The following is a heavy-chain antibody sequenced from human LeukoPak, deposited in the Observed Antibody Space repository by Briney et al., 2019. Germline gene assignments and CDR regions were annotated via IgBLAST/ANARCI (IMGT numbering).Heavy chain of an antibody. V-gene: IGHV1-18*01. CDR2: ITAYNGNT. CDR3: ARPGANYWCDY. CDR1: GYSFTTYG. J-gene: IGHJ4*02. Sequence: ASVKVSCKTSGYSFTTYGISWVRQAPGQGLEWLGWITAYNGNTKYAPKVQGRVTMTTDKSTGTAYMELRSLRSDDTAVYYCARPGANYWCDYWGQGTLVTVSS. D-gene: IGHD4/OR15-4a*01.